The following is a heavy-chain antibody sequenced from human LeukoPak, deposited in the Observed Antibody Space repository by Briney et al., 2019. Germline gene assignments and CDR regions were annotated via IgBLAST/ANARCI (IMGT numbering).Heavy chain of an antibody. CDR3: ARDFTSGIAVAGGDAFDI. CDR1: GGSISSGGYY. Sequence: SETLSLTCTVSGGSISSGGYYWSWIRQHPGKGLEWIGYIYYSGSTYYNPSLKSRVTISVDTSKNQFSLKLSSVTAADTAVYYCARDFTSGIAVAGGDAFDIWGQGTMVTVSS. V-gene: IGHV4-31*03. CDR2: IYYSGST. D-gene: IGHD6-19*01. J-gene: IGHJ3*02.